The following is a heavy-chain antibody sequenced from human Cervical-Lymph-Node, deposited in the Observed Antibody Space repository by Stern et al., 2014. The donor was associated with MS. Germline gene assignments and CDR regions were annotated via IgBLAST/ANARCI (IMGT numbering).Heavy chain of an antibody. CDR1: GDTFRTYG. CDR2: IIPMFGVA. CDR3: ARVRTERGAVVTGTNWYFDF. D-gene: IGHD2-21*02. J-gene: IGHJ2*01. Sequence: QVQLVQSGTEVKKPGSSVKVSCKTSGDTFRTYGIGWVRQAPGQGLEGGGGIIPMFGVATYAHKFEDRVTVTADKSTNTAYMEVSTLKSDDTAVYYCARVRTERGAVVTGTNWYFDFWGRGTLVAVSS. V-gene: IGHV1-69*17.